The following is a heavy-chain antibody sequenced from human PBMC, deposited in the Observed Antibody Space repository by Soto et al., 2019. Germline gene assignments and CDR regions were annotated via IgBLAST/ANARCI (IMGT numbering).Heavy chain of an antibody. V-gene: IGHV4-34*01. J-gene: IGHJ4*02. CDR2: INHSGST. Sequence: QVQLQQWGAGLLKPSETLSLTCAVYGGSFSGYYWSWIRQPPGKGLEWIGEINHSGSTNYNPSLKSRVTISVDTSKNQFSLKPSSVTAADTAVYYCARGVGGVNDYWGQGTLVTVSS. CDR1: GGSFSGYY. CDR3: ARGVGGVNDY. D-gene: IGHD3-16*01.